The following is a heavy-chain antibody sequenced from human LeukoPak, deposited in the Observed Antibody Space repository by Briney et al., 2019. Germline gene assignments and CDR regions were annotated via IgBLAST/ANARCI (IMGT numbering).Heavy chain of an antibody. D-gene: IGHD2-15*01. V-gene: IGHV3-30*02. Sequence: GGSLRLSCAASGFTFSSYGMHWVRQAPGKGLEWVAFIRYDGSNKYYADSVKGRFTISRDNSKNTLYLQMNSLRAGDTAVYYCAKDMVVAADYWGQGTLVTVSS. CDR1: GFTFSSYG. J-gene: IGHJ4*02. CDR2: IRYDGSNK. CDR3: AKDMVVAADY.